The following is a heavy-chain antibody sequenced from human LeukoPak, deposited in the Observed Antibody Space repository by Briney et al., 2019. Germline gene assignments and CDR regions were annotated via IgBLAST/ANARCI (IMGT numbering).Heavy chain of an antibody. J-gene: IGHJ6*03. CDR2: ISTSGST. CDR1: GDSISSYY. V-gene: IGHV4-4*07. D-gene: IGHD3-9*01. Sequence: SETLSLTCTVSGDSISSYYWSWIRRPAGKGLEWIGRISTSGSTNYNPSLKSRVTMSVDTSKNQFSLKLSSVTAADTAVYYCARVRPHYDILTGYYLPYYYYMDVWGKGTTVTVSS. CDR3: ARVRPHYDILTGYYLPYYYYMDV.